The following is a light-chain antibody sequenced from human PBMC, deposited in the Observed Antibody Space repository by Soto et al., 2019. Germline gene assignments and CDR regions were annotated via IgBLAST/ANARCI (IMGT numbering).Light chain of an antibody. J-gene: IGKJ1*01. CDR3: QPYNSYRP. CDR2: DAS. CDR1: QSIGRW. Sequence: DIKMTQSPSTLSASVGDRVTITCRASQSIGRWLAWYQQKPGKAPKVLIYDASTLKSGVPSRFSGSGSGTDFTLTISSLQHDDFAIYYCQPYNSYRPFGQGT. V-gene: IGKV1-5*01.